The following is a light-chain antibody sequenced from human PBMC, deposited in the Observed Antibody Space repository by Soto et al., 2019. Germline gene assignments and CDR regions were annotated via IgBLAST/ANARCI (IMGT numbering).Light chain of an antibody. Sequence: DMQSNQSPSSVPASFWCGVTITSRATQGIRTWLAWYQQKPGEAPKLLIFAASSLRSGVPSRFSGSGSGTDFTLTISNLQPEDFATYYCQQTDSFPLSFGGGTKVEIK. J-gene: IGKJ4*01. CDR2: AAS. CDR1: QGIRTW. V-gene: IGKV1D-12*01. CDR3: QQTDSFPLS.